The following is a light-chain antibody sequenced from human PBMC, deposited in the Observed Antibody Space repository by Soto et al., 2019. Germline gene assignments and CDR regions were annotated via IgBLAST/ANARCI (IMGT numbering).Light chain of an antibody. CDR3: SSYTSSTSLV. J-gene: IGLJ2*01. V-gene: IGLV2-14*03. Sequence: QSALTQPASVSGSPGQSITISYTGTGSDVGGYNYVSWYQQHPGKAPKLMIYDVSNRPSGVSNRFSGSKSGNTASLTISGLQAEDEADYHCSSYTSSTSLVFGGGTKLTV. CDR1: GSDVGGYNY. CDR2: DVS.